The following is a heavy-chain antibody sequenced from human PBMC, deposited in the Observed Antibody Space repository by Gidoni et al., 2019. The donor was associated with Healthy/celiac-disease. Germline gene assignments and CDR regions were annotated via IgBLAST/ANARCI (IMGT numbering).Heavy chain of an antibody. CDR1: CGSISSSSYY. Sequence: QLQLQESGPVLVKPSAPLSLTCTVSCGSISSSSYYWGWIRQPPGKGLEWSGSIYSSGSTYYNPSLKSRVTISVDTSKNQFSLKLSSVTAADTAVYYCAGDPTQYYFDYWGQGTLVTVSS. CDR3: AGDPTQYYFDY. J-gene: IGHJ4*02. CDR2: IYSSGST. V-gene: IGHV4-39*07.